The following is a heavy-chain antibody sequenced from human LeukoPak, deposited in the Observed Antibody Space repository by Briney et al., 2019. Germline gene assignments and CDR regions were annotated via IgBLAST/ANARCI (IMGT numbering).Heavy chain of an antibody. CDR2: IYTSGST. Sequence: SETLSLTCTVSGGSISSSSYYWGWIRQPPGKGLEWIGRIYTSGSTNYNPSLKSRVTMSVDTSKNQFSLKLSSVTAADTAVYYCARDGSYDILTGYYFDHDWYFDLWGRGTLVTVSS. CDR1: GGSISSSSYY. J-gene: IGHJ2*01. V-gene: IGHV4-39*07. CDR3: ARDGSYDILTGYYFDHDWYFDL. D-gene: IGHD3-9*01.